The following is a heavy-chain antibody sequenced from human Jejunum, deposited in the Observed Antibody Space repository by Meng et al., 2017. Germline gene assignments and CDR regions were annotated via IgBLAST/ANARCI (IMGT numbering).Heavy chain of an antibody. V-gene: IGHV4-34*02. CDR1: GGSISGYF. J-gene: IGHJ4*02. Sequence: QGQLKKWGAGRLKHSETLSLTCAVYGGSISGYFWSWIRQAPGEGLEWVGGFTRGGTTNYNPSLKSRVTISADTSKNQFSLTLSSVSAADTAVYYCARHEVDFDNWGQGTLVTVSS. CDR3: ARHEVDFDN. CDR2: FTRGGTT. D-gene: IGHD1-26*01.